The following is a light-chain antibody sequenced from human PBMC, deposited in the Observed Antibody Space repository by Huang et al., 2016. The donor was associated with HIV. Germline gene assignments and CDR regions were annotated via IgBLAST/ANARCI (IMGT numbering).Light chain of an antibody. Sequence: EIVLTQSPATLSLSPGERATLSCRASQTVSSYLAWYQQKPGQAPRRLIYDASTRATGIPARFSGSGSGTDFTLTISSLEPEDFAVYYCQLRSTWPGDTFGGGTKVEIK. CDR3: QLRSTWPGDT. CDR1: QTVSSY. J-gene: IGKJ4*01. V-gene: IGKV3-11*01. CDR2: DAS.